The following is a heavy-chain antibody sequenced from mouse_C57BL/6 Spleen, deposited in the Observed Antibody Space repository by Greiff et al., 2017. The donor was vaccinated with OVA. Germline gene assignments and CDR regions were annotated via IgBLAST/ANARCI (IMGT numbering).Heavy chain of an antibody. CDR3: ARGTGFAY. CDR2: ISDGGSYT. D-gene: IGHD4-1*01. Sequence: DVKLQESGGGLVKPGGSLKLSCAASGFTFSSYAMSWVRQTPEKRLEWVATISDGGSYTYYPDNVKGRFTISRDNAKNNLYLQMSHLKSEDTAMYYCARGTGFAYWGQGTLVTVSA. J-gene: IGHJ3*01. CDR1: GFTFSSYA. V-gene: IGHV5-4*03.